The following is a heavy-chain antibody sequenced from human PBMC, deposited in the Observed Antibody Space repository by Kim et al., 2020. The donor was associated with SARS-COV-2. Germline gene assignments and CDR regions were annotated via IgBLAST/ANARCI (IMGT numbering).Heavy chain of an antibody. Sequence: SETLSLTRSVSGGSVSSGSYYWSWIRQPPGKGLEWIGYIHYSGSTNYNPSLKSRVTISVDTSKNQFSLKLRSVTAADTAVFYCARGETGSGTGRYGMDVWGQGTTLTVSS. CDR3: ARGETGSGTGRYGMDV. D-gene: IGHD6-25*01. CDR2: IHYSGST. CDR1: GGSVSSGSYY. V-gene: IGHV4-61*01. J-gene: IGHJ6*02.